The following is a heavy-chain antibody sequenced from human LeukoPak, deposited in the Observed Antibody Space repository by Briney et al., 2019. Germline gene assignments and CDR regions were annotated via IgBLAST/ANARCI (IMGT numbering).Heavy chain of an antibody. J-gene: IGHJ4*02. CDR3: ARDPGYYDSSGYSDY. CDR2: IYHSGST. CDR1: GGSISSSNW. V-gene: IGHV4-4*02. D-gene: IGHD3-22*01. Sequence: SGTLSLTCAVSGGSISSSNWWSWVRQPPGKGLEWIGEIYHSGSTNYNPSLKSRVTISVDKSKNQFSLKLSSVTVADTAVYYCARDPGYYDSSGYSDYWGQGTLVTVSS.